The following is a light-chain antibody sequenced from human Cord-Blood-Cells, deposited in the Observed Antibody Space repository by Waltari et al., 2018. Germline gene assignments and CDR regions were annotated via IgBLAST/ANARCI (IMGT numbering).Light chain of an antibody. V-gene: IGLV3-25*03. CDR3: QSADSSGTYRV. Sequence: SYELTQPPSVSVSPGQTARITCSGDALPKQYAYWYQQKPGQAPVLGIYKDSGRPSGIPERFSGSSAGTTVTLTISGVQAEDEADYYCQSADSSGTYRVFGGGTKLTVL. CDR1: ALPKQY. CDR2: KDS. J-gene: IGLJ2*01.